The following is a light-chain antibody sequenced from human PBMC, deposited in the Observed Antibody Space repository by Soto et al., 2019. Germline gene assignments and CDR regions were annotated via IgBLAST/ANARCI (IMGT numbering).Light chain of an antibody. CDR1: QSVSSTY. V-gene: IGKV3-20*01. CDR3: QQYGSSPWT. CDR2: GAS. J-gene: IGKJ1*01. Sequence: EIVLTQSPAILSLSPGERATLSCRASQSVSSTYLAWYQQKSGQAPRLLIYGASSRATGIPDRFSGSGSGTDFTLTISRLEPEDFAVYYCQQYGSSPWTFGQGTKVDIK.